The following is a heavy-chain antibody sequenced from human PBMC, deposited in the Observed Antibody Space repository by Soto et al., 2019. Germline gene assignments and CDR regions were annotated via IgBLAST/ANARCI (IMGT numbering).Heavy chain of an antibody. V-gene: IGHV4-59*01. J-gene: IGHJ5*02. CDR3: ARDLRGGYRSSPSRFDP. CDR1: GGSISSYY. D-gene: IGHD6-6*01. CDR2: IYYSGST. Sequence: SETLSLTCTVSGGSISSYYWSWIRQPPGKGLEWIGYIYYSGSTNYNPSLKSRGTISVDTAKNQFSLKLSSVTAADTDVYYCARDLRGGYRSSPSRFDPWGQGTLVTVSS.